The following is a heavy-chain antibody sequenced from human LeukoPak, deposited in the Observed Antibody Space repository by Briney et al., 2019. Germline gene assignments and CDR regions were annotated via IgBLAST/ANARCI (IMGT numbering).Heavy chain of an antibody. J-gene: IGHJ6*02. CDR3: ARSFITNSMDF. V-gene: IGHV3-33*05. CDR2: ISKDGATT. CDR1: GFTFGTYI. D-gene: IGHD3-22*01. Sequence: GGSLRLSCTGSGFTFGTYIMHWVRQAPGKGLEWLAAISKDGATTYYADSVRGRLTITRDNSKNTVFLLTDSLTLEDTAVFFCARSFITNSMDFWGQGTTVIVSS.